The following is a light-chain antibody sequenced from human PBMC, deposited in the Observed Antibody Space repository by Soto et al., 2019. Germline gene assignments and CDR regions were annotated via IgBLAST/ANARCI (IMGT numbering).Light chain of an antibody. Sequence: IVMTQSPDSLAVSLGERATINCKSSQSVLYIPNNQNYLAWYQQKPGQPPKLLIYGASTRQSGVPDRFSGSGSGTDFTLTISSLQAEDVAVYYCQRYLGDPPRTFGQGTKVAIK. CDR2: GAS. V-gene: IGKV4-1*01. CDR3: QRYLGDPPRT. CDR1: QSVLYIPNNQNY. J-gene: IGKJ1*01.